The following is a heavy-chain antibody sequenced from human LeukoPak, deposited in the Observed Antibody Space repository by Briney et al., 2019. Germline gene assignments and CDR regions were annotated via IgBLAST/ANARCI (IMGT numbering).Heavy chain of an antibody. D-gene: IGHD3-10*01. CDR1: GGSISSSSYY. V-gene: IGHV4-39*07. CDR2: IYYSGST. Sequence: PSETLSLTCTVSGGSISSSSYYWGWMRQPPGKGLEWIGSIYYSGSTYYNPSLKSRVTISVDTSKNQFSLKLSSVTAADTAVYYCARNYGSGSHTGGYYWGQGTLVTVSS. CDR3: ARNYGSGSHTGGYY. J-gene: IGHJ4*02.